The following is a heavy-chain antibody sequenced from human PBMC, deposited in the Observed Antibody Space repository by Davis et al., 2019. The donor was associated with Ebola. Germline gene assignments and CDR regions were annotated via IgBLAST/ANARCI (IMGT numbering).Heavy chain of an antibody. V-gene: IGHV3-30*18. CDR3: AKAGGDYWYFDL. J-gene: IGHJ2*01. Sequence: GESLKISCAASGFTFSSYGMHWVRQAPGKGLEWVAVISYDGSNKYYADSVKGRFTISRDNSKNTLYLQMNSLRAEDTAVYYCAKAGGDYWYFDLWGRGTLVTVSS. CDR1: GFTFSSYG. CDR2: ISYDGSNK. D-gene: IGHD2-21*01.